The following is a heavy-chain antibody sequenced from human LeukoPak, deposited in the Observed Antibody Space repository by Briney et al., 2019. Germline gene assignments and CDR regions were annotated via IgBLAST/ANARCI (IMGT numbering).Heavy chain of an antibody. J-gene: IGHJ6*02. D-gene: IGHD4-17*01. CDR3: ARHYGDDCGMDV. CDR2: IDSDGNSR. Sequence: QPGGSLRLSCAASGFTFTSYWMHWVRQASGKGLVWVSRIDSDGNSRTYADAVKGRLTISRDNAKNTLYLEMNSLRVEDTAVYYCARHYGDDCGMDVWGQGTTVTVSS. V-gene: IGHV3-74*01. CDR1: GFTFTSYW.